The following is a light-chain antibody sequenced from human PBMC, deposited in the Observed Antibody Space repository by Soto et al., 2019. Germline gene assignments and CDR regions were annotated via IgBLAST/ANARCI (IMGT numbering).Light chain of an antibody. Sequence: EIVLTQSPGTLSLSPGERATLSCRASQSVSSSYLAWYQQKPGQAPRLLIYGASSRATGIPDRFSGSGSGTDFTLTISSLEPEGVAVYYCQQYVSSPLTFGGGTKVEIK. V-gene: IGKV3-20*01. CDR2: GAS. CDR3: QQYVSSPLT. J-gene: IGKJ4*02. CDR1: QSVSSSY.